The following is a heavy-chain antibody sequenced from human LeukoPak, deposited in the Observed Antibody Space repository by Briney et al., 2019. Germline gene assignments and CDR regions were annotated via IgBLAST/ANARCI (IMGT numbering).Heavy chain of an antibody. V-gene: IGHV1-46*01. CDR3: ASILGYWGSPGYFDY. Sequence: GASVKVSCKASGYTFTSYYMHWVRQAPGQGLEWMGIINPSGGSTSYAQKFQGRVTMTRDTSISTAYMELSRLRSDDTAVYYCASILGYWGSPGYFDYWGQGTLVTVSS. CDR2: INPSGGST. J-gene: IGHJ4*02. CDR1: GYTFTSYY. D-gene: IGHD2-15*01.